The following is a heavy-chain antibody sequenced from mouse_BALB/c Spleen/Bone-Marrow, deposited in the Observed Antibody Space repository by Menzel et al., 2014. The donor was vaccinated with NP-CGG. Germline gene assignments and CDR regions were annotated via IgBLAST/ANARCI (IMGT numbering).Heavy chain of an antibody. CDR2: IIPSTGYT. CDR3: ARTGGYDGFAY. CDR1: GYTFTSYW. Sequence: VYLLESSAELAKLGASVKMSCKASGYTFTSYWMHWVKQWPGQGLEWIGYIIPSTGYTEYNQKFKVKATLAADKSSSTAYMQLSSLTSEDSAVYYCARTGGYDGFAYWGQGTTLTVSS. D-gene: IGHD2-2*01. J-gene: IGHJ2*01. V-gene: IGHV1-7*01.